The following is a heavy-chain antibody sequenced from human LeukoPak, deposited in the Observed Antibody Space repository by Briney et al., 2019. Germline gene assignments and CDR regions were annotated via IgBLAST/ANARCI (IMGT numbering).Heavy chain of an antibody. CDR3: ARSKAQQLVPFDN. D-gene: IGHD6-13*01. J-gene: IGHJ4*02. V-gene: IGHV4-39*01. CDR1: GGSISTINYY. Sequence: PSETLSLTCPVSGGSISTINYYWDWIRQPPGKGLEWIGSIFYSGSTYYNPSLKSRLVISVDKSKNQFSLKLRSVTATDTAVYYCARSKAQQLVPFDNWGQGTLVTVSS. CDR2: IFYSGST.